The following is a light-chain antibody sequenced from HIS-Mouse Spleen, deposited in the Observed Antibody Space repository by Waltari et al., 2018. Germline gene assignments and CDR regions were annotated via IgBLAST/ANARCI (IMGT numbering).Light chain of an antibody. V-gene: IGLV2-11*02. CDR1: SSDVGGYNY. J-gene: IGLJ3*02. CDR3: CSYAGSYTYWV. CDR2: DVS. Sequence: QSALTQPRSVSGSPGPSDTISCTGTSSDVGGYNYVSWYQQHPGTAPKLMIYDVSKRPSGVPDRFSGSKSGNTASLTISGLQAEDEADYYCCSYAGSYTYWVFGGGTKLTVL.